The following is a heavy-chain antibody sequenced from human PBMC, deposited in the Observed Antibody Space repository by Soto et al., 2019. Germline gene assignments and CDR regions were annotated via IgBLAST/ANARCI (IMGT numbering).Heavy chain of an antibody. CDR1: GYRIADYT. Sequence: ASVKVSCKASGYRIADYTIHWVRQAPGHGLEWMGWIAAGNGNTRFSQKFQGRLTITWDTPANIAYMELSSLRSEDTAVYYCASELAAAGTEYYYYYGMDVWGQGTTVTVSS. CDR2: IAAGNGNT. J-gene: IGHJ6*02. D-gene: IGHD6-13*01. V-gene: IGHV1-3*01. CDR3: ASELAAAGTEYYYYYGMDV.